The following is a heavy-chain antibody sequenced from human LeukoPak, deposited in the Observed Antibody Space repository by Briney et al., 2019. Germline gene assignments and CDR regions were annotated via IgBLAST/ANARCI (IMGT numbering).Heavy chain of an antibody. CDR1: GGSFSGYY. Sequence: PSETLSLTCAVYGGSFSGYYWSWIRQPPGKGLEWIGEINHSGSTNYNPSLKSRVTISVDTSKNQFSLKLSSVTAADTAVYYCARVGSYGLVHWGQGTLVTVSS. V-gene: IGHV4-34*01. CDR2: INHSGST. D-gene: IGHD5-18*01. CDR3: ARVGSYGLVH. J-gene: IGHJ4*02.